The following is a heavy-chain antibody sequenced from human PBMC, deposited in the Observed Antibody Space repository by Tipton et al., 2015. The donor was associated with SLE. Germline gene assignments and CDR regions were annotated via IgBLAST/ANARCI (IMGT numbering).Heavy chain of an antibody. V-gene: IGHV5-51*03. CDR2: IYPGDSDT. J-gene: IGHJ6*03. CDR3: ARLGGNCSGGSCYYYYYMDV. D-gene: IGHD2-15*01. CDR1: GYSFTSYW. Sequence: QSGAEVKKPGESLKISCKGSGYSFTSYWIGWVRQMPGKGLEWMGIIYPGDSDTRYSPSFQGQVTISADKSISTAYLQWSSLKASDTAMYYCARLGGNCSGGSCYYYYYMDVWGKGTTVTVSS.